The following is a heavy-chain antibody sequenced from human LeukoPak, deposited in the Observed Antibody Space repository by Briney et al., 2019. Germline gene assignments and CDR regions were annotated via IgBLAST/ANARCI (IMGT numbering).Heavy chain of an antibody. Sequence: SETLSLTCAVYGASYNAYYWSWIRQPPGKGLEWIGDIDHRGTATYNPSLKSRLTISADASKNQFPLKLNSVTDADTAVYYCAVGITILGVAASFDSWGQGNLVIVSS. CDR2: IDHRGTA. D-gene: IGHD3-3*01. V-gene: IGHV4-34*01. CDR1: GASYNAYY. J-gene: IGHJ4*02. CDR3: AVGITILGVAASFDS.